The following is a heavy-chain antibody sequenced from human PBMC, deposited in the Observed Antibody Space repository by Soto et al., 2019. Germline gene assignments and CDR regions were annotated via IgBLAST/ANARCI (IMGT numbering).Heavy chain of an antibody. J-gene: IGHJ4*02. Sequence: PWGSLRLSCAASGFTFSSYAMSWVRQAPGKGLEWVSAISGSGGSTYYADSVKGRFTISRDNSKNTLYLQMNSLRAEDTAVYYCAKAISGHSSGWLDYWGQGTLVTVFS. CDR1: GFTFSSYA. CDR2: ISGSGGST. V-gene: IGHV3-23*01. CDR3: AKAISGHSSGWLDY. D-gene: IGHD6-19*01.